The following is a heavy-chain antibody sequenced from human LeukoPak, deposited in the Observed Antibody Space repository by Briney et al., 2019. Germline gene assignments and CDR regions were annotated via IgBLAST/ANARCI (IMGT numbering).Heavy chain of an antibody. CDR2: ISSSSTI. D-gene: IGHD1-26*01. V-gene: IGHV3-48*01. CDR1: GFTFSSYS. Sequence: QAGGSLRLSCAASGFTFSSYSMNWVRQAPGKGLEWVSYISSSSTIYYADSVKGRFTISRDNAKNSLYLQMNSLRAEDTAVYYCAPPPVGATSNWGQGTLVTVSS. J-gene: IGHJ4*02. CDR3: APPPVGATSN.